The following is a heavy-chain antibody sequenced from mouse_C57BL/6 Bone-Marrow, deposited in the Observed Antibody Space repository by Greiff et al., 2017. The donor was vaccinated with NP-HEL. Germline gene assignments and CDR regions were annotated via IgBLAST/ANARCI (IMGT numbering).Heavy chain of an antibody. J-gene: IGHJ4*01. CDR2: LNPNNGGT. V-gene: IGHV1-26*01. Sequence: VQLQQSGPELVKPGASVKISCKASGYTFTDYYMNWVKQSHGKSLEWIGDLNPNNGGTSYNQKFKGKATLTVDKSSSTAYMELRSLTSEDSAVYYCARDYYGSSYAMDYWGQGTSVTVSS. CDR3: ARDYYGSSYAMDY. D-gene: IGHD1-1*01. CDR1: GYTFTDYY.